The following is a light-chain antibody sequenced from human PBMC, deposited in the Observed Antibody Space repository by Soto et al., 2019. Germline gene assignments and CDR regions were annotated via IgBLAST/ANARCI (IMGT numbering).Light chain of an antibody. J-gene: IGKJ1*01. CDR3: QQYYSSPPT. Sequence: EIVMMQSPATLSVSPGERSTFSCMAIQSVSSNLAWYQQKPGQAPRLLIYGASIRATGIPARFSGSGSGTEFTLTISSLQAEDVEFYFCQQYYSSPPTFGQGTKVDIK. CDR2: GAS. V-gene: IGKV3-15*01. CDR1: QSVSSN.